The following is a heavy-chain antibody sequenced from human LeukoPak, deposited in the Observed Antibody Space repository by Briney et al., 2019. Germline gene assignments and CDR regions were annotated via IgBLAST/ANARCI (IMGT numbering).Heavy chain of an antibody. Sequence: GGSLRLSCAASGFTVSSNYMSWVRQAPGKGLEWVSVIYSGGSTYYADSVKGRFTISRDNSKNTLYLQMNSLRAEDTAVYYCARARLGYCSGGSCYGMDVWGQGTTVTVSS. D-gene: IGHD2-15*01. CDR3: ARARLGYCSGGSCYGMDV. V-gene: IGHV3-66*01. CDR1: GFTVSSNY. J-gene: IGHJ6*02. CDR2: IYSGGST.